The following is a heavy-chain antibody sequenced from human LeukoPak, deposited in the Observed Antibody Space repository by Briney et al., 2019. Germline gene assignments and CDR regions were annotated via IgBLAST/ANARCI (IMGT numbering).Heavy chain of an antibody. J-gene: IGHJ6*02. D-gene: IGHD3-3*01. CDR2: IKQDGSEK. CDR3: ARDSPYYDFWSGYSNYYYYYGMDV. CDR1: GFTFSSYW. Sequence: GGSLRLSCAASGFTFSSYWMSRVRQAPGKGLEWVANIKQDGSEKYYVDSVKGRFTISRDNAKNSLYLQMNSLRAEDTAVYYCARDSPYYDFWSGYSNYYYYYGMDVWGQGTTVTVSS. V-gene: IGHV3-7*03.